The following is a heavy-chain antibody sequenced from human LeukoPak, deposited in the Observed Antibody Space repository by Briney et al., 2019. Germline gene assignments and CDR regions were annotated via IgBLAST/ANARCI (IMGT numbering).Heavy chain of an antibody. Sequence: GESLTISCKGSGYSFTSYWISWVRQMPGKGLEWMGGIDPSDSYINVSPSFQGHVTLSADRSITTAYLQLSSLKASDSAMYYCARLLGYCSGGSCYGMDFWGQGSLVTVSS. CDR3: ARLLGYCSGGSCYGMDF. CDR1: GYSFTSYW. J-gene: IGHJ4*02. CDR2: IDPSDSYI. D-gene: IGHD2-15*01. V-gene: IGHV5-10-1*01.